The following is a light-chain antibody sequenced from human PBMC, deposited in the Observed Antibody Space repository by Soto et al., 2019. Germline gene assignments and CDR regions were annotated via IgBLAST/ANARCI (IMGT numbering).Light chain of an antibody. CDR3: QQYNNWPLYP. J-gene: IGKJ2*01. CDR1: QSVSSN. V-gene: IGKV3-15*01. CDR2: GAS. Sequence: EIVMTQSPATLSVSPGERATLSCRASQSVSSNLAGYQQKPGQAPRLLIYGASTRATGIPARFSGRGSGTEFTLTISSLRSEDFAVYYCQQYNNWPLYPFGQGTKLEIK.